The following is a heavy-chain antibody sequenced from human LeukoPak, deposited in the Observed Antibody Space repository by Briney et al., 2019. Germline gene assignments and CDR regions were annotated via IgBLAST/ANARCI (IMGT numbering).Heavy chain of an antibody. CDR2: IYPGDSDT. V-gene: IGHV5-51*01. Sequence: GASLKISCKGSGYSFTSYWIGWVRQMPGEGLEGMGIIYPGDSDTRYSPSFQGQVTISADKSISTAYLQWSSLKASDTAMYYCAGQGDSGSYAFDYWGQGTLVTVSS. D-gene: IGHD1-26*01. J-gene: IGHJ4*02. CDR1: GYSFTSYW. CDR3: AGQGDSGSYAFDY.